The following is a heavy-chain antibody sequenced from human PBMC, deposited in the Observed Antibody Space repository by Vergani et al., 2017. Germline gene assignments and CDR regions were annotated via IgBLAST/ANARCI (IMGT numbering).Heavy chain of an antibody. V-gene: IGHV3-72*01. CDR3: ATLPLQTQQQVTS. Sequence: EVQLVESGGGLVQPGGSLRLSCAASGFTLSDHVMDWVRQGPGKGLVWVGRSRNKARSYTTEYSASVKGRFTILRDDSRNSLYLQMNSLKTEDTAVYYWATLPLQTQQQVTSWGQGTLVTVSS. J-gene: IGHJ5*02. CDR1: GFTLSDHV. D-gene: IGHD6-13*01. CDR2: SRNKARSYTT.